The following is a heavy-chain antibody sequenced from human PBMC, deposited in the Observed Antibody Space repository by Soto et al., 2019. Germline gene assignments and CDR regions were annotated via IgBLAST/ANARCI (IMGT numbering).Heavy chain of an antibody. J-gene: IGHJ4*02. CDR2: FRTGGDDGTT. D-gene: IGHD3-10*01. Sequence: EVQLLESGGGLVQPGGSLRLSCAASGFTFSSYSMSWVRQAPGKGLEWVSGFRTGGDDGTTYYADSVKGRFTISRDNSKNTLFLQMNSLRVEDTAIYYCAKKVNSGPGSQYFDYWGQGTPVTVSS. CDR3: AKKVNSGPGSQYFDY. CDR1: GFTFSSYS. V-gene: IGHV3-23*01.